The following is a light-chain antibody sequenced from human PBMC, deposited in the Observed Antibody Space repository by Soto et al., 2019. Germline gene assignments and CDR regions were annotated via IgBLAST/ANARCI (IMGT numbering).Light chain of an antibody. CDR2: LNSDGSH. J-gene: IGLJ2*01. CDR1: SGHSSYA. CDR3: QTWGTSQGV. V-gene: IGLV4-69*01. Sequence: QPVLTQSPSASASLGASVKLTCTLSSGHSSYAIAWHQQQPEKGPRYLMKLNSDGSHSKGDGIPDRFSGSSSGAERYLTVSSLQCEDEADYYCQTWGTSQGVFGGGTKLTVL.